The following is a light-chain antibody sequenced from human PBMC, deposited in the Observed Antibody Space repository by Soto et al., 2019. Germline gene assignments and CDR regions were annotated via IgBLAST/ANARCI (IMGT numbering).Light chain of an antibody. CDR1: SSNIGSNY. J-gene: IGLJ2*01. Sequence: QSVLTQPPSASGAPGQTVTISCSGRSSNIGSNYVYWYQQLPETAPRLLLYRADQRPSGIPDRFSGSKSGTSASLAISGRRSEDEDDYYCAAWDDTLSGLVFGGGTQLTVL. CDR2: RAD. CDR3: AAWDDTLSGLV. V-gene: IGLV1-47*01.